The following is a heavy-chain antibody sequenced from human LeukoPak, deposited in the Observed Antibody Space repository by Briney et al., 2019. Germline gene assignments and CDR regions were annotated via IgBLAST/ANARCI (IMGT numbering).Heavy chain of an antibody. Sequence: PSETLSLTCTVSGGSISSYYWSWIRQPPGKGLEWIGYIYYSGSTNYNPSLKSRVTISVDTSKNQFSPKLSSVTAADTAVYYCARLSTGAYYDFWSGYYTGIDYFDYWGQGTLVTVSS. CDR3: ARLSTGAYYDFWSGYYTGIDYFDY. CDR2: IYYSGST. J-gene: IGHJ4*02. CDR1: GGSISSYY. D-gene: IGHD3-3*01. V-gene: IGHV4-59*08.